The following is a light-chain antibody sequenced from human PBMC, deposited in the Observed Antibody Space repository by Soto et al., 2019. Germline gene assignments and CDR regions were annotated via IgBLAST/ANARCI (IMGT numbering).Light chain of an antibody. J-gene: IGLJ2*01. CDR1: SSDVGAHDF. CDR2: EVT. V-gene: IGLV2-14*01. Sequence: QSALTQPASVSGSPGQSITISCSGTSSDVGAHDFVSWYQHHPDKAPKVTIFEVTKRPSGVSDRFSGSKTGNTASLTISGLQAEDEADYYCNSYTLSKTVIFGGGTKVTVL. CDR3: NSYTLSKTVI.